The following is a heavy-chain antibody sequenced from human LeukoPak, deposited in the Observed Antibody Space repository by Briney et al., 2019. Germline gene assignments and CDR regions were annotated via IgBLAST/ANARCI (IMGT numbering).Heavy chain of an antibody. J-gene: IGHJ6*02. CDR2: IYYSGST. V-gene: IGHV4-31*03. CDR3: ARAAFVVVTATYYYYYYGMDV. D-gene: IGHD2-21*02. CDR1: GGSISSGGYY. Sequence: PSETLSLTCTVSGGSISSGGYYWSWIRQHPGKGLEWIGYIYYSGSTYYNPSLKSRVTISVDTSKNQFSLKLSSVTAADTAVYYCARAAFVVVTATYYYYYYGMDVWGQGTTVTVSS.